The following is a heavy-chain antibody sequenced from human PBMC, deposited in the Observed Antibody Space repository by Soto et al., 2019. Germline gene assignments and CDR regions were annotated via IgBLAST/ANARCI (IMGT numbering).Heavy chain of an antibody. CDR2: IYYNGRT. J-gene: IGHJ4*02. D-gene: IGHD4-17*01. CDR1: GGAITSSSYF. V-gene: IGHV4-61*01. Sequence: PSETLSLTCTVSGGAITSSSYFWSWIRQSPGRGLEYIGYIYYNGRTNYNPSLQSRVTISVDTSTSKFSLNLTSATAGDTAVYYCARMSRTVNYWGQGTPVTVSS. CDR3: ARMSRTVNY.